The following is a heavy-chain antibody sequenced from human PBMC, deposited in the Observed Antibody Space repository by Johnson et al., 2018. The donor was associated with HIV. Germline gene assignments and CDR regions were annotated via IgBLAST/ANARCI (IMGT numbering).Heavy chain of an antibody. CDR1: GITVGTNY. J-gene: IGHJ3*02. CDR3: ARDRVITFGGVIGRGAFDI. Sequence: VQLVESGGGLVQPGGSLRLSCAASGITVGTNYMSWVRQAPGKGLEWVSVIFSVGDVYYADSVKGRFTISRDNSKNMVYLQMNSLRAEDTAVYYCARDRVITFGGVIGRGAFDIWGQGTMVTVSS. V-gene: IGHV3-66*02. D-gene: IGHD3-16*02. CDR2: IFSVGDV.